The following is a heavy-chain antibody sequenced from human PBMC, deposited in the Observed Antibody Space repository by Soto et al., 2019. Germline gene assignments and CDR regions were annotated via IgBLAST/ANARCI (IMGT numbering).Heavy chain of an antibody. V-gene: IGHV4-34*01. D-gene: IGHD1-26*01. Sequence: QVQPQQWGTGLLKPSETLSLTCGVYGGSFSTYYWNWIRQPPGKGLEWLGEINHSGNTQYNPSLKSRVTMSLDTSKNQFSLKLTSVTAADTAVYYCCGWVGSNLLDPWGQGTLVTVSS. J-gene: IGHJ5*02. CDR1: GGSFSTYY. CDR2: INHSGNT. CDR3: CGWVGSNLLDP.